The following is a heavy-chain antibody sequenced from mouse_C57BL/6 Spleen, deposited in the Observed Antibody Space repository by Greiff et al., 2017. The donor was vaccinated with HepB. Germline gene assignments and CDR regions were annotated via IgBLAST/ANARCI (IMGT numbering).Heavy chain of an antibody. CDR1: GYTFTSYW. CDR2: IDPSDSYT. CDR3: AHQYYYSNYRYAIDY. V-gene: IGHV1-50*01. J-gene: IGHJ4*01. Sequence: QVQLQQPGAELVKPGASVKLSCKASGYTFTSYWMQWVKQRPGQGLEWIGEIDPSDSYTNYNQKFKGKATLTVDTSSSTAYMQLSSLTSEDSAVYYGAHQYYYSNYRYAIDYWGQGTSVTVSS. D-gene: IGHD2-5*01.